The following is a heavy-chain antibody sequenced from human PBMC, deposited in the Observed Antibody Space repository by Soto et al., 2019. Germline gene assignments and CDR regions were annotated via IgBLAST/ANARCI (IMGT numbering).Heavy chain of an antibody. J-gene: IGHJ6*02. CDR1: GGSISSSYW. CDR3: ARSPDSSGYYPRRYYYGMDV. V-gene: IGHV4-4*02. Sequence: SETLSLTCTVSGGSISSSYWWSWVRQPPGKGLEWIGEIYHSGSTNYNPSLKSRVTISVDKSKNQFSLKLCSVTAADTAVYYCARSPDSSGYYPRRYYYGMDVWGQGTTVTVSS. D-gene: IGHD3-22*01. CDR2: IYHSGST.